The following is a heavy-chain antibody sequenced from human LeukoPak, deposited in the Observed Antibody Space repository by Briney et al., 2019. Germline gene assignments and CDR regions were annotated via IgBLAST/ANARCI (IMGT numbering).Heavy chain of an antibody. J-gene: IGHJ4*02. V-gene: IGHV1-2*02. CDR1: GYTFTGYY. D-gene: IGHD3-3*01. Sequence: VASVKVSCKASGYTFTGYYMHWVRQAPGQGLEWMGWINPNSGGTNYAQKFQGRVTMTRDTSISTAYMELSRLRSDDTAVYYCARSDDFWSGYSEYYFDYWGQGTLVTVSS. CDR3: ARSDDFWSGYSEYYFDY. CDR2: INPNSGGT.